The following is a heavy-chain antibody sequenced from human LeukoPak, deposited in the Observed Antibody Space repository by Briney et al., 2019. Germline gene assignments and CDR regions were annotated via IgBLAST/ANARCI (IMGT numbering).Heavy chain of an antibody. D-gene: IGHD1-1*01. CDR1: GFTFSSYS. CDR3: ARAKDGTVLDLDY. CDR2: ISSSSSTI. J-gene: IGHJ4*02. Sequence: SGGSLRLSCAASGFTFSSYSMNWVRQAPGKGLEWVSYISSSSSTIYYADSVKGRFTISRDSSKNTLYLQMNSLRAEDTAVYYCARAKDGTVLDLDYWGQGTLVTVSS. V-gene: IGHV3-48*01.